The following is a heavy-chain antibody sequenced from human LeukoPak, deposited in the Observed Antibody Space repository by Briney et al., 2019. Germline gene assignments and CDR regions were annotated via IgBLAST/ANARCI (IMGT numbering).Heavy chain of an antibody. V-gene: IGHV3-23*01. J-gene: IGHJ4*02. Sequence: GGSLRLSCAASGFTFSSYAMSWVRQAPGKGLEWVSAISGSGGSTYYADSVKGRFTFSRDNSKNSLYLQMNRLIAEDTAVYFCAKAPAGSIDYWGQGTLVTVSS. D-gene: IGHD3-10*01. CDR1: GFTFSSYA. CDR3: AKAPAGSIDY. CDR2: ISGSGGST.